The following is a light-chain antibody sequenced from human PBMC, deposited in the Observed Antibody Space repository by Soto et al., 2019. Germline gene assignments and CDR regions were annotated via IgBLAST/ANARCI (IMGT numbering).Light chain of an antibody. CDR1: SSDVGSYNL. J-gene: IGLJ1*01. Sequence: QSELTHPASVSGSPGQSITISCTGASSDVGSYNLVSWSQQHPGKAPKLMVYEVSKRPSGVSNRFSGSKSGNTASLTISGLQAEDESDYYCCSYAGSSTYVFGSGTKVTVL. CDR2: EVS. V-gene: IGLV2-23*02. CDR3: CSYAGSSTYV.